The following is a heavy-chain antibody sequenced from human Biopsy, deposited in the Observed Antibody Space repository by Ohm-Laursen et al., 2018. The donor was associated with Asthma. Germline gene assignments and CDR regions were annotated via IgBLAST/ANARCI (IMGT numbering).Heavy chain of an antibody. CDR1: GYTFNSAG. V-gene: IGHV1-18*01. J-gene: IGHJ6*02. D-gene: IGHD3-10*01. CDR2: ISVYNGNT. CDR3: ARAVDYSHYYGIDV. Sequence: ASVKVSCKTSGYTFNSAGITWVRQAPGQGLEWMGWISVYNGNTKVAQKLQDRVIMITDTSTSTAYMELRSLRSDDTAVYFCARAVDYSHYYGIDVWGQGTTVTAS.